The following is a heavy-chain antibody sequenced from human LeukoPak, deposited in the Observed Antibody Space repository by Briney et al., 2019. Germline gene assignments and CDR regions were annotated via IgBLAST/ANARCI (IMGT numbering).Heavy chain of an antibody. J-gene: IGHJ4*02. CDR2: IIPILGIA. Sequence: SVKVSCKASGGTFSSYAISWVRQAPGQGLEWMGRIIPILGIANYAQKFQGRVTITADKSTSTAYMELSSLRSEDTAVYYCARSPTVVAPFDYWGQGTLVTVSS. CDR3: ARSPTVVAPFDY. V-gene: IGHV1-69*04. D-gene: IGHD2-15*01. CDR1: GGTFSSYA.